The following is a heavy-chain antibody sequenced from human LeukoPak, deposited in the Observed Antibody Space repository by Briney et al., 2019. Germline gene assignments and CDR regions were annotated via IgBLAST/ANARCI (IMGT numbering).Heavy chain of an antibody. CDR3: ASVLWFGGIFFDY. J-gene: IGHJ4*02. D-gene: IGHD3-10*01. CDR1: GFSFSDYY. V-gene: IGHV3-11*01. Sequence: PGGSLRLSCAASGFSFSDYYMSWIRQAPGKGLEWVSYMSNSGSIIYYADSVKGRFTISRDNTKNSLYLQMNSLRAEDTAVYYCASVLWFGGIFFDYWGQGTLVTVSS. CDR2: MSNSGSII.